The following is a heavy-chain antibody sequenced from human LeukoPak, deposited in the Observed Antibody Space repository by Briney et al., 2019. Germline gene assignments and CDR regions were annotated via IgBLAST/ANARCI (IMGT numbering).Heavy chain of an antibody. V-gene: IGHV3-23*01. CDR3: AKPRAAMVRGVIGLDFDY. Sequence: PGGSLRLSCAAPGFTFSSYAMSWVRQAPGKGLEWVSAISGSGGSTYYADSVKGRFTISRDNSKTTLYLQMNSLRAEDTAVYYCAKPRAAMVRGVIGLDFDYWGQGTLVTVSS. J-gene: IGHJ4*02. CDR2: ISGSGGST. D-gene: IGHD3-10*01. CDR1: GFTFSSYA.